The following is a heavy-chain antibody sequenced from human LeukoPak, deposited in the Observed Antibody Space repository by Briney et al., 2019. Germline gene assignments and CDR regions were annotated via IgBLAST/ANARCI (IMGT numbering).Heavy chain of an antibody. J-gene: IGHJ4*02. V-gene: IGHV4-39*07. CDR3: ARDDYNWNYDY. CDR2: IYYSGST. Sequence: SETLSLTCSVSGGSITTNSIYWGWIRQPPGKGLEWIGTIYYSGSTYYNPSLKSRVTISLDTSKNQFSLKLSSVTAADTAVYYCARDDYNWNYDYWGQGTLVTVSS. D-gene: IGHD1-7*01. CDR1: GGSITTNSIY.